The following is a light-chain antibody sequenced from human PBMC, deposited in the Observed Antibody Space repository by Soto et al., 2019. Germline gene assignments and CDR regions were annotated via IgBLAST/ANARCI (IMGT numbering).Light chain of an antibody. J-gene: IGKJ3*01. CDR1: QSISNN. CDR2: AAF. CDR3: QQSQSMPIT. V-gene: IGKV1-39*01. Sequence: DIQMTQSPPSLSASVGDRVTITCRASQSISNNLNWYQQRPGKAPKLLIYAAFSLQSGTPSRFSGSGSGTDFTLTISSLQPEDFAVYYCQQSQSMPITFGPGTKVDIK.